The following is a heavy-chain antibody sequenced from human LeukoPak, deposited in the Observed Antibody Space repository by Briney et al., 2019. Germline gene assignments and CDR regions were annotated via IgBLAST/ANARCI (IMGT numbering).Heavy chain of an antibody. CDR3: ASRGYCSSTSCWYYFDY. CDR1: GVSISSSSYY. Sequence: SETLSLTCTVSGVSISSSSYYWGWIRQPPGKGLEWIGSIYYSGSTYYNPSLKSRVTISVDTSKNQFSLKLSSVTAAATAVYYCASRGYCSSTSCWYYFDYWGQGTLVTVSS. CDR2: IYYSGST. D-gene: IGHD2-2*03. J-gene: IGHJ4*02. V-gene: IGHV4-39*01.